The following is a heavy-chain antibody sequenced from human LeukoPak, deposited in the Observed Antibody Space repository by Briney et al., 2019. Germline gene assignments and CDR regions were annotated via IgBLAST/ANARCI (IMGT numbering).Heavy chain of an antibody. V-gene: IGHV1-46*01. CDR3: ARDLKMGYSSGRYSWGTGSSNDY. J-gene: IGHJ4*02. CDR2: INPSGGST. CDR1: GYTFTSYY. Sequence: ASVKVSCKASGYTFTSYYMHWVRQAPGQGLEWMGIINPSGGSTSYAQKFQGRVTMTTDTSTSTGYMELRSLRSDDTAVYYCARDLKMGYSSGRYSWGTGSSNDYWGQGTLVTVSS. D-gene: IGHD6-19*01.